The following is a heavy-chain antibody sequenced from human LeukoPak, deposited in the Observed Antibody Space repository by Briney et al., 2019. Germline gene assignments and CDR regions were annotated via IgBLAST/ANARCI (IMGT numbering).Heavy chain of an antibody. CDR3: ARVPLGPYYDILTGYYNGAFDI. Sequence: APVKVSCKASGGTFSSYAISWVRQAPGQGLEWMGGIIPIFGTANYAQKFQGRVTITADESTSTAYMELSSLRSEDTAVYYCARVPLGPYYDILTGYYNGAFDIWGQGTMVTVSS. J-gene: IGHJ3*02. V-gene: IGHV1-69*13. CDR2: IIPIFGTA. D-gene: IGHD3-9*01. CDR1: GGTFSSYA.